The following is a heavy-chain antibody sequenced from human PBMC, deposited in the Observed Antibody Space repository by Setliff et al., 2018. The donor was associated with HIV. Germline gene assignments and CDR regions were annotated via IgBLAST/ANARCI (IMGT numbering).Heavy chain of an antibody. V-gene: IGHV4-34*01. J-gene: IGHJ4*02. CDR2: INHSGST. D-gene: IGHD5-18*01. CDR3: AWRRIQLWFGFDY. Sequence: SETLSLTCAVYGGSFSGYYWSWIRQPPGKGLEWIGEINHSGSTNYNPSPKSRVTISVDTSKNQFSLKLSSVTAADTAVYYCAWRRIQLWFGFDYWGQGTLVTVSS. CDR1: GGSFSGYY.